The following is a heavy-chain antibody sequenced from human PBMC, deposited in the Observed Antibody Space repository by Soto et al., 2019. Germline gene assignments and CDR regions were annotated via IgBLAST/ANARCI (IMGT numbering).Heavy chain of an antibody. CDR2: INPNSGGT. Sequence: GASMKVSCKASGYTFTGYYMHWVRQAPGQRLKWMGWINPNSGGTNYAQKFQGWVTMTRDTSTSTVYMELSSLRSEDTAVYYCARDMFSEWLRSNYYYGMDVWGQGTTVTVSS. D-gene: IGHD3-3*01. CDR1: GYTFTGYY. CDR3: ARDMFSEWLRSNYYYGMDV. J-gene: IGHJ6*02. V-gene: IGHV1-2*04.